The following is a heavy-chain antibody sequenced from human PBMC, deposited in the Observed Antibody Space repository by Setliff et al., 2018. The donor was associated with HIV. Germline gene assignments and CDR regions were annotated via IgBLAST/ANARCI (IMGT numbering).Heavy chain of an antibody. CDR1: GGTFSSYA. Sequence: GASVKVSCKASGGTFSSYAISWVRQAPGQGLEWMGGIIPIFGTANYAQKFQGRVTTTADESTSTAYMELSSLRSEDTAVYYCARSPGYSSGWTPGYYYYMDVWGKGTTVTVSS. V-gene: IGHV1-69*13. CDR2: IIPIFGTA. D-gene: IGHD6-19*01. J-gene: IGHJ6*03. CDR3: ARSPGYSSGWTPGYYYYMDV.